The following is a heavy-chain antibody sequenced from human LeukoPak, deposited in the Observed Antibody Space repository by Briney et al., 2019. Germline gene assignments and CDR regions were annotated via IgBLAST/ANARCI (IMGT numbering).Heavy chain of an antibody. CDR1: GFTFDDYA. D-gene: IGHD1-26*01. Sequence: GGSLRLSCAASGFTFDDYAMHWVRQAPGKGLEWVSLISGDGGSTYYADSVKGRFTISRDNSKSSLYLQMNSLRTEDTALYYCAKLFGVGAPEQFDYWGQGTLVTVSS. J-gene: IGHJ4*02. CDR3: AKLFGVGAPEQFDY. CDR2: ISGDGGST. V-gene: IGHV3-43*02.